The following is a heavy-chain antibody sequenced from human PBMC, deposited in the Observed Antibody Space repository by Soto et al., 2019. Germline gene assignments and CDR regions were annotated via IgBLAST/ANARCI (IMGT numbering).Heavy chain of an antibody. J-gene: IGHJ6*02. CDR1: GYSFTSYW. D-gene: IGHD3-22*01. V-gene: IGHV5-10-1*01. Sequence: GESLKISCKGSGYSFTSYWISWVRQMPGKGLEWMGRIDPSDSYTNYSPTFQGHVTISADKSISTAYLQWSSLKASDTAMYYCARLRVDSSGYSILDVWGQGTTVTVSS. CDR2: IDPSDSYT. CDR3: ARLRVDSSGYSILDV.